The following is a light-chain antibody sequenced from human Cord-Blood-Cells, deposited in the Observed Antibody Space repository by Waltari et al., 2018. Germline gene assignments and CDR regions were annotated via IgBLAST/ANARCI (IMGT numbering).Light chain of an antibody. V-gene: IGLV1-44*01. CDR1: SSNIGSNT. CDR3: AAWDDSLNGPV. CDR2: SNN. Sequence: QSVLTQPPSASGTPGQRVTIPCSGSSSNIGSNTVNWYQQLPGTAPKLLSYSNNRRPSGVPDRFSGSKSGTSASLAISGLQSEDEADYYCAAWDDSLNGPVFGGGTKLTVL. J-gene: IGLJ3*02.